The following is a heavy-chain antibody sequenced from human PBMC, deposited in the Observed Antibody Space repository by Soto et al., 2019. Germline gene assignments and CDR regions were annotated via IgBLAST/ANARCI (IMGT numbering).Heavy chain of an antibody. D-gene: IGHD1-26*01. CDR3: ASSATTADYYYGMAV. CDR2: INAGNGNT. CDR1: GYTFTGYY. J-gene: IGHJ6*02. V-gene: IGHV1-3*01. Sequence: ASVKVSCKASGYTFTGYYMHWVRQAPGQRLEWMGWINAGNGNTKYSQKFQGRVTITRDTSASTAYMELSSLRSEDTAVYYCASSATTADYYYGMAVWGQGTTVTVSS.